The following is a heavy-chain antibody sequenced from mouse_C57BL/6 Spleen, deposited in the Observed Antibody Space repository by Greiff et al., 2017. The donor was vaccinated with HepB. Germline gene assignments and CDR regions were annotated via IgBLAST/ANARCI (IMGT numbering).Heavy chain of an antibody. V-gene: IGHV1-26*01. Sequence: EVQLQQSGPELVKPGASVKISCKASGYTFTDYYMNWVKQSHGKSLEWIGDINPNNGGTSYNQKFKGKATLTVDKSSSTAYMELRSLTSEDSAVYYCARRGLLGWFAYWGQGTLVTVSA. CDR2: INPNNGGT. D-gene: IGHD2-3*01. CDR3: ARRGLLGWFAY. CDR1: GYTFTDYY. J-gene: IGHJ3*01.